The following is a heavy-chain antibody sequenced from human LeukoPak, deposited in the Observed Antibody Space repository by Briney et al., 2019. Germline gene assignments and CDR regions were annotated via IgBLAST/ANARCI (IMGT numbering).Heavy chain of an antibody. D-gene: IGHD2-15*01. CDR3: ARGYCSGGSCYFDY. CDR2: INPSGGST. J-gene: IGHJ4*02. V-gene: IGHV1-46*01. Sequence: ASVKVSCKVSGYTLTELSMHWVRQAPGQGLEWMGIINPSGGSTSYAQKFQGRVTMTRNTSTSTVYMELSSLRSEDTAVYYCARGYCSGGSCYFDYWGQGTLVTVSS. CDR1: GYTLTELS.